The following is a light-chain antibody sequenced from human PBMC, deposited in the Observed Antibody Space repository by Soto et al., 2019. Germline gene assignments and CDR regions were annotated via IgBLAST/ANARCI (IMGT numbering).Light chain of an antibody. CDR3: QQYNSYSWT. Sequence: DIQMTQSPSTLSASVGDRVTITCRASQSISSWLAWYQQKPGKAPKLLIYKASSFKSGVPARCSGSGSGTEFTLTISRLQPDDFASYCCQQYNSYSWTFGQGTKVEIK. CDR1: QSISSW. V-gene: IGKV1-5*03. CDR2: KAS. J-gene: IGKJ1*01.